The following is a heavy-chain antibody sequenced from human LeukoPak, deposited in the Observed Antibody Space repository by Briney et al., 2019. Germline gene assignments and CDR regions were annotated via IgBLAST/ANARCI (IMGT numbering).Heavy chain of an antibody. CDR2: ISSSSSYI. J-gene: IGHJ3*02. D-gene: IGHD3-3*01. CDR1: GFTFSSYS. Sequence: GGSLRLSCAASGFTFSSYSMNWVRQAPGKGLEWVSSISSSSSYIYYADSVKGRFTISRDNAKNSLYLQMNSLRAEDTAVYYCARVAPYYDFWSGYRHDAFDIWGQGTMVTVSS. CDR3: ARVAPYYDFWSGYRHDAFDI. V-gene: IGHV3-21*01.